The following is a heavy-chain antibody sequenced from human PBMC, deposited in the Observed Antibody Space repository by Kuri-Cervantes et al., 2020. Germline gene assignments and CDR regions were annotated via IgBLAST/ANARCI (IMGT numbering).Heavy chain of an antibody. Sequence: ASVKVSCKASGYTFTYRYLHWVRQAPGQALEWMGWINAGNGKTKYSQNFEVRVNITRDTSASTVYMELNSLTSEDTAVYYCARVQQPDNWFDPWGQGTLVTVSS. CDR2: INAGNGKT. J-gene: IGHJ5*02. CDR3: ARVQQPDNWFDP. CDR1: GYTFTYRY. V-gene: IGHV1-3*01. D-gene: IGHD6-13*01.